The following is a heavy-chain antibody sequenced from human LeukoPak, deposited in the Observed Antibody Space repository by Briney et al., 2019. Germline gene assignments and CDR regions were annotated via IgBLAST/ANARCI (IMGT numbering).Heavy chain of an antibody. Sequence: GGSLRLSCAASGFTVSSNYMSWVRQAPGKGLEWVSVIYSGGSTYYADSVKGRFTISRDNSKNTLYLQMNSLRAEDTAVYYCASEVGELLDYFDYWGQGTLVTVSS. J-gene: IGHJ4*02. V-gene: IGHV3-53*01. CDR2: IYSGGST. CDR3: ASEVGELLDYFDY. D-gene: IGHD1-26*01. CDR1: GFTVSSNY.